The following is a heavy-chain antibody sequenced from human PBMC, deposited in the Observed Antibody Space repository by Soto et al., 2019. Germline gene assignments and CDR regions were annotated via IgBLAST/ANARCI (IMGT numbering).Heavy chain of an antibody. CDR2: ISGSGGST. J-gene: IGHJ5*02. Sequence: GGSLRLSCAASGFTFSSYAMSWVRQAPGKGLEWVSAISGSGGSTYYADSVKGRFTISRDNSKNTLYLQMNSLRAEDTAVYYCAKDGIVVVPAATLDWFDPWGQGTLVTVSS. CDR3: AKDGIVVVPAATLDWFDP. D-gene: IGHD2-2*01. CDR1: GFTFSSYA. V-gene: IGHV3-23*01.